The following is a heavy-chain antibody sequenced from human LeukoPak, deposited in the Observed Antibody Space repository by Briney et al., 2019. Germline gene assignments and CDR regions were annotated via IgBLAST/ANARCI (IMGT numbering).Heavy chain of an antibody. CDR2: IIPIFGTA. Sequence: ASVKVSCKTSGGTFSSYAISWVRQAPGQRLEWMGAIIPIFGTANYSQTFQGRVTITADESTSTAYMELSSLRSEDTAVYYCARKAGSTGYYIFDYWGQGTPVTASS. CDR1: GGTFSSYA. D-gene: IGHD3-9*01. J-gene: IGHJ4*02. CDR3: ARKAGSTGYYIFDY. V-gene: IGHV1-69*13.